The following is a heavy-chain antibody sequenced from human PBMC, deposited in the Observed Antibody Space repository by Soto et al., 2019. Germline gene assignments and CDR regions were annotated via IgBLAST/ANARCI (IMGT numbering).Heavy chain of an antibody. CDR2: IYYSGST. V-gene: IGHV4-39*01. CDR1: GGSISSSSYY. Sequence: LSLTCTVSGGSISSSSYYWGWIRQPPGKGLEWIGSIYYSGSTYYNPSLKSRVTISVDTSKNQFSLKLSSVTAADTAVYYCARTYVTDVVVVPASKDYMDVWGKGTTVTVSS. CDR3: ARTYVTDVVVVPASKDYMDV. J-gene: IGHJ6*03. D-gene: IGHD2-2*01.